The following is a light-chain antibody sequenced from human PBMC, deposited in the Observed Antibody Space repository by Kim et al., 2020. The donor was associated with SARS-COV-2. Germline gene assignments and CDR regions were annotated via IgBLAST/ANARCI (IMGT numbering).Light chain of an antibody. Sequence: DIVLTQSPDTLSLSPGDRATLSCRASQSVTSTYVAWYQQKPGQAPRLLIYGTSTRAAGIPGRFSGSWSGTEYTLTINRLEPEDFAIYYCQQFGSSRTWTCGQGTKVEIK. CDR2: GTS. CDR1: QSVTSTY. J-gene: IGKJ1*01. CDR3: QQFGSSRTWT. V-gene: IGKV3-20*01.